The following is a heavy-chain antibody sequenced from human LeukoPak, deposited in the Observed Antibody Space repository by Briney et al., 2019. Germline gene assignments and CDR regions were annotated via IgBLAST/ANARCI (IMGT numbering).Heavy chain of an antibody. V-gene: IGHV4-59*01. Sequence: SETLSLTCTVSGGSFNSYYWSWIRQPPGKGLEWIGYIYYSGSTNYNPSLKSRVTISVDTSKNQFSLKLSSVTAADTAVYYCARLEMATPAFDIWGQGTMVTVSS. CDR2: IYYSGST. D-gene: IGHD5-24*01. J-gene: IGHJ3*02. CDR1: GGSFNSYY. CDR3: ARLEMATPAFDI.